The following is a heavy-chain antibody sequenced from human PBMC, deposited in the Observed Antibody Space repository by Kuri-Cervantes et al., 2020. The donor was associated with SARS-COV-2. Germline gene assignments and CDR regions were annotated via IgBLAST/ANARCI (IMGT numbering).Heavy chain of an antibody. D-gene: IGHD3-10*01. CDR2: INPNSGGT. CDR3: ARGMVRGIIQYCYYAMDV. CDR1: GYTFTGYY. V-gene: IGHV1-2*04. J-gene: IGHJ6*02. Sequence: ASVKVSCKASGYTFTGYYIHWVRQAPGQGLEWMGWINPNSGGTKYAQKFQGWVTMTRDTSLSTVYMELSRLRSDDTAVYYCARGMVRGIIQYCYYAMDVWGQGTTVTVSS.